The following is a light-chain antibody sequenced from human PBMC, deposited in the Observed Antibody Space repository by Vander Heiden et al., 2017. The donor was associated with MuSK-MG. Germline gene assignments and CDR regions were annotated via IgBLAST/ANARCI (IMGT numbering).Light chain of an antibody. J-gene: IGLJ1*01. Sequence: QSVLTQPPSVSGAPGQRVTISCTGSRYNIGAGYDVHWYQQLPGTAPKLLIYGDSNRPSGVPERFSGSKSATSASLAITGLQAEDEADYYCQSYDSSLINYVFGTGTKVTVL. CDR3: QSYDSSLINYV. CDR2: GDS. V-gene: IGLV1-40*01. CDR1: RYNIGAGYD.